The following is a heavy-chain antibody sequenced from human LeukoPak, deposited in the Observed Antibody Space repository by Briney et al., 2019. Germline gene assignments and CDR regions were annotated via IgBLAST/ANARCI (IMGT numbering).Heavy chain of an antibody. J-gene: IGHJ6*03. CDR1: GFTFSSYG. Sequence: GGSLRLSCAASGFTFSSYGMHWVRQAPGKGLEWVAFIRYDGSNKYYADSVKGRFTISRDNSKNTLYLQMNSLRAEDTAVYYCAKDPGAVYYYYMDVWGKGTTVTVSS. D-gene: IGHD3-3*01. CDR3: AKDPGAVYYYYMDV. V-gene: IGHV3-30*02. CDR2: IRYDGSNK.